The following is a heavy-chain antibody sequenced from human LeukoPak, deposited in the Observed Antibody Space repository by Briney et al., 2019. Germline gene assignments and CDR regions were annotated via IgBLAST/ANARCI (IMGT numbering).Heavy chain of an antibody. V-gene: IGHV3-30*02. J-gene: IGHJ4*02. CDR2: IRYDGSNK. D-gene: IGHD5-18*01. CDR3: AKQAQPWLRPYFDY. CDR1: GFTFSSYG. Sequence: GGSLRLSCAASGFTFSSYGMHWVRQAPGKGLEWVAFIRYDGSNKYYADSVKGRFTISRDNSKNTLYLQMNSLRAEDTAVYYCAKQAQPWLRPYFDYWGQGTLVTVSP.